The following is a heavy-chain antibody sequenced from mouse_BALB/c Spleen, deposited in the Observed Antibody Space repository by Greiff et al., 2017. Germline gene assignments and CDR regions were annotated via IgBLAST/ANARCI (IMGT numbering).Heavy chain of an antibody. CDR1: GFSLTGYG. Sequence: VKLMESGPSLVQPSQSLSITCTVSGFSLTGYGVNWVRQPPGKGLEWLGMIWGDGSTDYNSALKSRLSISKDNSKSQVFLKMNSLQTDDTARYYCARVWLLPYAMDYWGQGTSVTVSS. CDR2: IWGDGST. CDR3: ARVWLLPYAMDY. D-gene: IGHD2-3*01. J-gene: IGHJ4*01. V-gene: IGHV2-6-7*01.